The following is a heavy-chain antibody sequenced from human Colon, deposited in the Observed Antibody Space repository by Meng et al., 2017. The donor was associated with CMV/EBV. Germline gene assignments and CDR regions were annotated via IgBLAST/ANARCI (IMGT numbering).Heavy chain of an antibody. CDR2: IGHSGRA. CDR1: AGSFSDYY. J-gene: IGHJ4*02. Sequence: SETLSLTCGVDAGSFSDYYWTWVRQSPGKGLEWIGEIGHSGRANYNPSLKSRVTISVDTSKNQFSLKLSSVTAAETAVYYCGRLCTNGICYVRYWGQGTLVTVSS. CDR3: GRLCTNGICYVRY. D-gene: IGHD2-8*01. V-gene: IGHV4-34*01.